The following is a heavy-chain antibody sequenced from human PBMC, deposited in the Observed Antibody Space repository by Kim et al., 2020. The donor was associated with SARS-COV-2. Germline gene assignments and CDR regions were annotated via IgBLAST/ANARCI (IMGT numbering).Heavy chain of an antibody. D-gene: IGHD3-10*01. V-gene: IGHV4-59*01. J-gene: IGHJ6*02. CDR3: ARDRADYYGSESGMDV. Sequence: LKSRVTISVDTSKNQFSLKLSSVTAADTAVYYCARDRADYYGSESGMDVWGQGTTVTVSS.